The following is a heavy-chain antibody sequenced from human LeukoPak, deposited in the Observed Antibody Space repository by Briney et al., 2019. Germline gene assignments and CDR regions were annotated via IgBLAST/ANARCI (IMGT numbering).Heavy chain of an antibody. CDR1: GGTFSSYA. D-gene: IGHD6-13*01. CDR3: ARSGRAAAGYYYYYYMDV. J-gene: IGHJ6*03. CDR2: IIPIFGTA. V-gene: IGHV1-69*05. Sequence: GASVKVSCKASGGTFSSYAISWVRQAPGQGLEWMGGIIPIFGTANYAQKFQGRVTITTDESTSTAYMELSSLRSEDTAVYYCARSGRAAAGYYYYYYMDVWGKGTTVTVSS.